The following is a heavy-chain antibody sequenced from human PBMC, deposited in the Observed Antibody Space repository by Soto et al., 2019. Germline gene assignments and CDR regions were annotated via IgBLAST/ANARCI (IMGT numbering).Heavy chain of an antibody. CDR3: ARVLGLRFFDY. Sequence: EVQLVESGGGLVQPGGSLRLSCAASGFTVSSNYMSWVRQAPGKGLEWVSVIYSGGNTYYADSVKGRFTISRDNSKNTLYLQMNSLRAEDTAVYYCARVLGLRFFDYWGQGTLVTVSS. J-gene: IGHJ4*02. CDR1: GFTVSSNY. V-gene: IGHV3-66*01. CDR2: IYSGGNT. D-gene: IGHD5-12*01.